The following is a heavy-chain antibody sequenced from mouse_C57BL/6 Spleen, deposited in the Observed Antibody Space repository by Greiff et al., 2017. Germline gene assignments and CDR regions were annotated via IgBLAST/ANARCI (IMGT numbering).Heavy chain of an antibody. D-gene: IGHD2-1*01. CDR3: ARGGLMGNFCFDY. CDR2: INPSDSET. V-gene: IGHV1-52*01. Sequence: VQLQQPGAELVRPGSSVKLSCKASGYTFTSYWMHWVKQRPIQGLEWIGNINPSDSETHYNQKFKDKATLTVDKSSSTAYMQLSILTAEYSAVYFCARGGLMGNFCFDYWGQGTTLTVSS. J-gene: IGHJ2*01. CDR1: GYTFTSYW.